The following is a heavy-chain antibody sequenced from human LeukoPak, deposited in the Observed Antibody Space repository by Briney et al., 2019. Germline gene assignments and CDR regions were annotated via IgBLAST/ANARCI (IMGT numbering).Heavy chain of an antibody. Sequence: SLILSWAAAGFPFSSYGMHWGRQAAGKGLEWVAVISYDGSTKYYADSVKGRFTISRDNSQNTLYLQMNSLRADDTAVYYCAKSLTGTSWYSSEFRIWGQGTMVTVSS. CDR3: AKSLTGTSWYSSEFRI. CDR2: ISYDGSTK. J-gene: IGHJ3*02. D-gene: IGHD6-13*01. CDR1: GFPFSSYG. V-gene: IGHV3-30*18.